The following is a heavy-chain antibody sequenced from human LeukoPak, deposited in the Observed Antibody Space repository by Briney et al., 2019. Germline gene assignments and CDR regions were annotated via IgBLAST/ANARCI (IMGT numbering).Heavy chain of an antibody. CDR1: GFTFSSYA. CDR2: VSGSGGST. CDR3: AKDLDIVATITGN. D-gene: IGHD5-12*01. Sequence: GGSLRLSCAASGFTFSSYAMSWVRQAPGKGLEWVSGVSGSGGSTYYADSVRGRFTISRDNSKNTLYLKMNRLRAEDTAVYYCAKDLDIVATITGNWGQGTLVTVSS. J-gene: IGHJ4*02. V-gene: IGHV3-23*01.